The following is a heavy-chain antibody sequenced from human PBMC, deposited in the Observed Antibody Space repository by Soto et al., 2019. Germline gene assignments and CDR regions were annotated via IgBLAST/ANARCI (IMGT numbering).Heavy chain of an antibody. V-gene: IGHV1-69*08. Sequence: QVQLVQSGAEVKKPGSSVKVSCKASGGTFSSYTISWVRQAPGQGLEWMGRIIPILGIANYAQKFQGRVTIXAXXSTSTAYMELSSLRSEDTAVYYCARDGETTASFDYWGQGTLVTVSS. D-gene: IGHD4-17*01. CDR2: IIPILGIA. CDR1: GGTFSSYT. CDR3: ARDGETTASFDY. J-gene: IGHJ4*02.